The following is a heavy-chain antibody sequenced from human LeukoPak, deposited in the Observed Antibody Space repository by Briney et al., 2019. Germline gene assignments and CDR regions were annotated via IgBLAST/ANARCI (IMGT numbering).Heavy chain of an antibody. CDR1: GFTFSSYA. CDR2: ISGSGGST. J-gene: IGHJ6*02. D-gene: IGHD3-10*01. CDR3: AKRLSSGSPSYYYYYYGMDV. Sequence: PGGSLRLSCAASGFTFSSYAMSWVRQAPGKGLEWVSAISGSGGSTYYADSVKGRFTISRDNSKNTLYLQMNSRRAEDTAVYYCAKRLSSGSPSYYYYYYGMDVWGQGTTVTVSS. V-gene: IGHV3-23*01.